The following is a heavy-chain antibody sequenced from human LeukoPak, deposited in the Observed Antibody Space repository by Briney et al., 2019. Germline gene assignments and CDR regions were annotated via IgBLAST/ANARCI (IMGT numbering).Heavy chain of an antibody. CDR1: SGSFSGYY. CDR3: ARHRLGATRSFDI. Sequence: SSETLSLTCAVYSGSFSGYYWSWIRQPPGKGLEWIGEVNDSGITNCNPSLKSRVTISVDTAKNQFSLKLSSVTAADTAVYYCARHRLGATRSFDIWGQGTMVTVSS. D-gene: IGHD4/OR15-4a*01. J-gene: IGHJ3*02. CDR2: VNDSGIT. V-gene: IGHV4-34*01.